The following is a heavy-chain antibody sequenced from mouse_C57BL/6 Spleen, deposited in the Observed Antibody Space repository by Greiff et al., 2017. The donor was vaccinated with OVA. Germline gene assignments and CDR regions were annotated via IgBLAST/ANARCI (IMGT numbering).Heavy chain of an antibody. CDR3: ARGGLVHFDY. Sequence: VKLVESGPGLVQPSQSLSITCTVSGFSLTSYGVHWVRQSPGKGLEWLGVIWSGGSTDDNAAFISRLSISKDNSKSQVFFKMNSLQADDTAIYYCARGGLVHFDYWGQGTTLTVSS. D-gene: IGHD2-2*01. CDR1: GFSLTSYG. CDR2: IWSGGST. J-gene: IGHJ2*01. V-gene: IGHV2-2*01.